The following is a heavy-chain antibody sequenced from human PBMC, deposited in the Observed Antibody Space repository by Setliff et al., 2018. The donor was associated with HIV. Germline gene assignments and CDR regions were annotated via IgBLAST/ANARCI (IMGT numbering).Heavy chain of an antibody. J-gene: IGHJ4*02. CDR1: GGSISSGGFY. V-gene: IGHV4-31*03. CDR2: IYNTGST. D-gene: IGHD3-22*01. CDR3: ARLRITMIMMLNYFDY. Sequence: SETLSLTCTVTGGSISSGGFYWTWIRQHPGKGLEWIGYIYNTGSTYHSPSLESRITIDPDTSKNQFSLKLDSVTPEDTAVYFCARLRITMIMMLNYFDYWGQGTLVTVSS.